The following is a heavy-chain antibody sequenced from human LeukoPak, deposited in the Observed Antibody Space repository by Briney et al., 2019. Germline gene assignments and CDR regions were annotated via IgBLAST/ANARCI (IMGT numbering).Heavy chain of an antibody. V-gene: IGHV4-4*07. J-gene: IGHJ6*02. CDR1: GGSIRSFY. CDR3: ARVPTNYGLDV. CDR2: IYTGGIT. Sequence: TSETLSLTCTVSGGSIRSFYWSWIRQPAGKGLEWIGRIYTGGITNYNPSLRSRVAMSIDTSRNQFSLKLSSVTAAGTAVYYCARVPTNYGLDVWGQGTTVTVSS.